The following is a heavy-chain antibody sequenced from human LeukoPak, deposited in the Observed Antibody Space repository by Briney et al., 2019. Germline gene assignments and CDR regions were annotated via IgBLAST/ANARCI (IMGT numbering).Heavy chain of an antibody. J-gene: IGHJ4*02. CDR1: GGSISSGNYY. CDR3: ARDYYDSSGHFPFNY. V-gene: IGHV4-61*02. Sequence: PSETLSLTCTVSGGSISSGNYYWSWIRQPAGKGLEWIERMSTSGSSNFNPSLKSRVTISVDTSKNQFSLKLSSVTAADTAVYYCARDYYDSSGHFPFNYWGQGTLVTVSS. D-gene: IGHD3-22*01. CDR2: MSTSGSS.